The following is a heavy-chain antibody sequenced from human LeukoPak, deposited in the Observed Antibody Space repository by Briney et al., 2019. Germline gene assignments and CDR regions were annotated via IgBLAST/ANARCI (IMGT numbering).Heavy chain of an antibody. V-gene: IGHV4-38-2*01. Sequence: SETLSLTCAVSGYSITSGYYWGWIRQPPGKGLEWIGTIYHSGSTYYNPSLKSRVILSVETSKNQFSLKLSSVTAADTAVYYCVRSPYYYYHMDVWGKGTSVTVSS. J-gene: IGHJ6*03. CDR1: GYSITSGYY. CDR2: IYHSGST. CDR3: VRSPYYYYHMDV.